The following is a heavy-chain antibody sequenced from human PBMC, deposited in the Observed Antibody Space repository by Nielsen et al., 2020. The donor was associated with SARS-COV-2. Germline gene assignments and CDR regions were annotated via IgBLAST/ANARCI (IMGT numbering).Heavy chain of an antibody. Sequence: GESLKISCVASGFTFRNAWMTWVRQAPGKGLEWVGRIKATTDGETTVYAAPVQGRFTISRDDSEMTLYLQMDSLEIEDTGVYYCSTGGVAAVGTYYYYYGMDVWGQGTTVAVSS. CDR2: IKATTDGETT. D-gene: IGHD6-13*01. CDR3: STGGVAAVGTYYYYYGMDV. CDR1: GFTFRNAW. J-gene: IGHJ6*02. V-gene: IGHV3-15*01.